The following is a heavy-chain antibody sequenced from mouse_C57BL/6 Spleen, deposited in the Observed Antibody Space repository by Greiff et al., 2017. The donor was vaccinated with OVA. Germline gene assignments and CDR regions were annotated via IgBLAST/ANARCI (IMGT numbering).Heavy chain of an antibody. J-gene: IGHJ2*01. CDR1: GFTFSDYY. CDR3: ARENSSGYDY. D-gene: IGHD3-2*02. CDR2: INYDGSST. Sequence: EVKLVESEGGLVQPGSSMKLSCTASGFTFSDYYMAWVRQVPEKGLEWVANINYDGSSTYYLDSLKSRFIISRDNAKNILYLQMSSLKSEDTATYYCARENSSGYDYWGQGTTLTVSS. V-gene: IGHV5-16*01.